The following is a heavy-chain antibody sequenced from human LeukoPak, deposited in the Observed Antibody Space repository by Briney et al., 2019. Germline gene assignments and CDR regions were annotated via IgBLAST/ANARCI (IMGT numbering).Heavy chain of an antibody. CDR1: GFTFSTYW. CDR3: ATDVPAVTIFGY. Sequence: TGGSLRLSCAASGFTFSTYWIHWVRQAPGTGLVWVSLINSDGSSTNYADSVKGRFTISRDNAKNTLYLQMNSLRAEDTAVYYCATDVPAVTIFGYWGQGTLVTVSS. D-gene: IGHD2-2*01. J-gene: IGHJ4*02. V-gene: IGHV3-74*01. CDR2: INSDGSST.